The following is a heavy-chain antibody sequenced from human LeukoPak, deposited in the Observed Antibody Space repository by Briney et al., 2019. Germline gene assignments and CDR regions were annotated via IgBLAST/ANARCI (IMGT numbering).Heavy chain of an antibody. CDR2: ISGSGGST. CDR3: ARVRYYDSSGYSGAFDI. V-gene: IGHV3-23*01. J-gene: IGHJ3*02. Sequence: GGSLRLSCAASGFTFSNYAMSWVRQAPGKGLEWVSSISGSGGSTFYADSVKGRFTISRDNSKNTLYLQMNSLRAEDTAVYYCARVRYYDSSGYSGAFDIWGQGTMVTVSS. CDR1: GFTFSNYA. D-gene: IGHD3-22*01.